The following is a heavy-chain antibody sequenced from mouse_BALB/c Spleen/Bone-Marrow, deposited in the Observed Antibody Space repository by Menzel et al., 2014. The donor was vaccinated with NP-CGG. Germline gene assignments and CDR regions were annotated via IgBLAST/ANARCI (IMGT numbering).Heavy chain of an antibody. V-gene: IGHV5-6-3*01. CDR1: GFTFSNYG. J-gene: IGHJ2*01. Sequence: DVQLQESGGGLVQPGGPLKLSCAASGFTFSNYGMSWVRQTPDKRLALVATINSNGGSTYYPDSVKGRFTISRDTAKNTLYLQMSSLKSEETAMYYCVRGNYGNYVDYFDFWGQGTTPTVSS. CDR2: INSNGGST. D-gene: IGHD2-1*01. CDR3: VRGNYGNYVDYFDF.